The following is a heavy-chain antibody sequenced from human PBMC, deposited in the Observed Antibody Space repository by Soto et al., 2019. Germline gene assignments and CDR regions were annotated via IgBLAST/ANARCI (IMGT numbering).Heavy chain of an antibody. CDR1: GGSVNGYY. CDR2: INHTGGT. D-gene: IGHD3-3*01. CDR3: ATRITVFGLLIPPFDP. V-gene: IGHV4-34*01. Sequence: SETLSLTCAVYGGSVNGYYWNWIRQPPGKGLEWIGEINHTGGTHYNPSLKGRVTMSVDTSKNQFSLRLSSVTAADTAIYYCATRITVFGLLIPPFDPWGQGTQVTVSS. J-gene: IGHJ5*02.